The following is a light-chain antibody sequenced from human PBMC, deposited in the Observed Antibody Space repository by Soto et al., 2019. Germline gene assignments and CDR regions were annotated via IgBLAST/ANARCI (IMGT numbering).Light chain of an antibody. CDR1: SGSFSTTYY. Sequence: QTVVTQEPSFSVSPGGTVTLTCGLTSGSFSTTYYPSWYQQTPGQAPRTLIYSTNIRSSGVPDRFSGSILGNNAALTITGAQADDESDYHCMLYMGGGLVVFGGGTKLTVL. V-gene: IGLV8-61*01. CDR3: MLYMGGGLVV. J-gene: IGLJ2*01. CDR2: STN.